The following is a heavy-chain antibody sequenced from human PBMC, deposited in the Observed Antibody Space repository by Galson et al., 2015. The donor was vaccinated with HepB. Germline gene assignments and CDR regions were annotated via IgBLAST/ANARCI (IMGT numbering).Heavy chain of an antibody. D-gene: IGHD3-10*01. CDR2: ISSSSSYT. CDR1: GFTFSDYY. J-gene: IGHJ3*02. Sequence: SLRLSCAASGFTFSDYYMSWIRQAPGKGLEWVSYISSSSSYTNYADSVKGRFTISRDNAKNSLYLQMNSLRAEDTAVYYCARDVSTPVLLWFGEPRAHDAFDIWGQGTMVTVSS. CDR3: ARDVSTPVLLWFGEPRAHDAFDI. V-gene: IGHV3-11*05.